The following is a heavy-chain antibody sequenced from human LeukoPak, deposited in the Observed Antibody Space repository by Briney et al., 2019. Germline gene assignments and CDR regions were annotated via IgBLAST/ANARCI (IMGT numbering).Heavy chain of an antibody. CDR3: ARSIFSGSYAFDF. Sequence: PSETLSLTCSVFGGSVSNTNYYWGWIRLPPGKGLEWLGSVDYNGYTFQSPPHKSRVTISVDTTQNQFSLKMTSVTAADTAVYYCARSIFSGSYAFDFWGHGTLVTVSS. CDR2: VDYNGYT. V-gene: IGHV4-39*07. CDR1: GGSVSNTNYY. J-gene: IGHJ4*01. D-gene: IGHD3-3*01.